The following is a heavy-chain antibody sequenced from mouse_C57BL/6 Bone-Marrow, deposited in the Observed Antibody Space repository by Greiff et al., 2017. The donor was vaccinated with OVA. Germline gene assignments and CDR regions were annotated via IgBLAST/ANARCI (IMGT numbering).Heavy chain of an antibody. CDR3: ARLIYDGTRYYFDY. CDR2: ISGGGGNT. V-gene: IGHV5-9*01. J-gene: IGHJ2*01. Sequence: DVKLVESGGGLVKPGGSLTLSCAASGFTFSSYTMSWVRQTPEKRLEWVATISGGGGNTYYPDSVKGRVTISRDNAKTTLYLQMNSLRSEDTALNYCARLIYDGTRYYFDYWGQGTTLTVSS. D-gene: IGHD2-3*01. CDR1: GFTFSSYT.